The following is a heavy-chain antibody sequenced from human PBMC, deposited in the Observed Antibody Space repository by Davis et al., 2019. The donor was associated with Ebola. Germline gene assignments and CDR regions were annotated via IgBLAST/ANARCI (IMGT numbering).Heavy chain of an antibody. CDR1: GFTFSDYY. V-gene: IGHV3-11*06. CDR3: ARMRVGATHLYYFDY. D-gene: IGHD1-26*01. J-gene: IGHJ4*02. CDR2: ISSSSSYT. Sequence: PGGSLRLSCAASGFTFSDYYMSWIRQAPGKELEWVSYISSSSSYTNYADSVKGRFTISRDNAKNSLYLQMNSLRAEDTAVYYCARMRVGATHLYYFDYWGQGTLVTVSS.